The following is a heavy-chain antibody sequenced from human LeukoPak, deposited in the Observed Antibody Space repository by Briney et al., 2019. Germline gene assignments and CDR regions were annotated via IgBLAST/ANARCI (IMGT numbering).Heavy chain of an antibody. D-gene: IGHD3-22*01. V-gene: IGHV4-39*01. Sequence: SETLSLTCTVSGGSISSSSYYWGWIRQPPGKGLEWIGSIYYSGSTYYNPSLKSRVTISVDTSKNQFSLKLSSVTAADTAVYYCARHPSIDDSSGYPDYWAREPWSPSPQ. CDR2: IYYSGST. J-gene: IGHJ4*02. CDR3: ARHPSIDDSSGYPDY. CDR1: GGSISSSSYY.